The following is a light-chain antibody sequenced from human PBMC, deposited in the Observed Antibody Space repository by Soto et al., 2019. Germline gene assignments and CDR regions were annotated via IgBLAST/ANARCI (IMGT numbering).Light chain of an antibody. Sequence: DIEMTQSPLSLPATPGEPASISCRASQSLLHSNGYNYLDWYLQKPGQSPQLLIYLGSNRDSGVPARFSGSGSGTDFTLKISRVEAEDVGVYYCLQALQTPDTFGQGTKVEIK. CDR3: LQALQTPDT. CDR1: QSLLHSNGYNY. J-gene: IGKJ2*01. V-gene: IGKV2-28*01. CDR2: LGS.